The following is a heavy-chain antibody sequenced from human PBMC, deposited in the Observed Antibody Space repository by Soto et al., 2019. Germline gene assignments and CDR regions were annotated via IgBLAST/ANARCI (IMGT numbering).Heavy chain of an antibody. CDR3: ARGGFGELLAPGMDV. D-gene: IGHD3-10*01. Sequence: QVQLQESGPGLVKPSQTLSLTCTVSGGSISSGDYYWSWIRQHPGQGLEWFGYISYSGSTYYNPSLKSRVTISVDTSKNQFSLKLSSVTAADTAVYYGARGGFGELLAPGMDVWGQGTTVTVSS. CDR2: ISYSGST. CDR1: GGSISSGDYY. V-gene: IGHV4-30-4*01. J-gene: IGHJ6*02.